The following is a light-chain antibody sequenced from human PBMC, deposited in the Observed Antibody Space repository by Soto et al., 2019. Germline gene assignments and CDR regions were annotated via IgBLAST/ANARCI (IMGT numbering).Light chain of an antibody. J-gene: IGKJ3*01. CDR1: QSVRSS. CDR3: QQRSNWPPEVT. V-gene: IGKV3-11*01. Sequence: EIVLTQSPDTLSLSPGARATLSCRASQSVRSSLAWYQQKPGQAPRLLIYDASNRATGIPARFSGSGSGTDFTLTISSLEPEDFAVYYCQQRSNWPPEVTFGPGTKLDIK. CDR2: DAS.